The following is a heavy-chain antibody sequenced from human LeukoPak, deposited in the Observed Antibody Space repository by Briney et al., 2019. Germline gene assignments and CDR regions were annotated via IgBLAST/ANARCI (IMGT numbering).Heavy chain of an antibody. CDR2: INHSGST. CDR3: AVRIVGATRDY. J-gene: IGHJ4*02. CDR1: GGSFSGYY. V-gene: IGHV4-34*01. D-gene: IGHD1-26*01. Sequence: SETLSLTCAVYGGSFSGYYWSWIRQPPGKGLEWIGEINHSGSTNYNPSLKSRVTISVDTSKNQFSLKLSSVTAADTAVYYCAVRIVGATRDYWGQETLVTVSS.